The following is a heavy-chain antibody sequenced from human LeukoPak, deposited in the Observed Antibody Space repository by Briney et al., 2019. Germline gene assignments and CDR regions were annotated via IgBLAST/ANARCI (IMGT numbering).Heavy chain of an antibody. D-gene: IGHD1-26*01. Sequence: TGGSLRLSCAASGFTFSSYGMHWVRQAPGKGLEWVAFIRYDGSNKYYADSVKGRFTISRDNSKNTLYLQMNSLRAEDTAVYYCAKDQVGATVGALGYWGQGTWSPSPQ. V-gene: IGHV3-30*02. CDR2: IRYDGSNK. CDR1: GFTFSSYG. J-gene: IGHJ4*02. CDR3: AKDQVGATVGALGY.